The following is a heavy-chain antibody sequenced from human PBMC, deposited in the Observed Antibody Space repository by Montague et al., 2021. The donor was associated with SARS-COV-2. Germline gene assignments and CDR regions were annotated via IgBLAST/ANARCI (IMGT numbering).Heavy chain of an antibody. V-gene: IGHV4-39*01. CDR3: ARGGGYSYGALDY. Sequence: SETLSLTCTVSGGSISSSSYYWGWIRQPPGKGLEWIGNIFYSGSTYYNTSLKSRVTISVDTSKNQFSLRLNSVTAADTAVYYCARGGGYSYGALDYWGQGTLVTVSS. J-gene: IGHJ4*02. CDR1: GGSISSSSYY. CDR2: IFYSGST. D-gene: IGHD5-18*01.